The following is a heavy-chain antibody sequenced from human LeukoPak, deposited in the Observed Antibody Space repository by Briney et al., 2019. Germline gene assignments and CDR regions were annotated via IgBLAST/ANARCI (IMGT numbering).Heavy chain of an antibody. CDR1: GGSISSGSYY. CDR3: ARDGRWDAFDI. D-gene: IGHD1-26*01. J-gene: IGHJ3*02. V-gene: IGHV4-61*02. Sequence: SQTLSLTCTVSGGSISSGSYYWSWIRQPAGKGLEWIGRIYTSGSTNYNPSLKSRVTISVDTSKNQFSLKLSSVTAADTAVYYCARDGRWDAFDIWGQGTMVSVSS. CDR2: IYTSGST.